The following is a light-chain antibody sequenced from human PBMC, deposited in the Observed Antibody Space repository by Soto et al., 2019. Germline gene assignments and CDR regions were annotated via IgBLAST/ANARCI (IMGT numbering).Light chain of an antibody. CDR3: QSYDSSLSVV. CDR1: SSNIGAGYD. J-gene: IGLJ2*01. V-gene: IGLV1-40*01. Sequence: QSVLTQPPSVSGAPGQRVTISCTGDSSNIGAGYDVHWYQQLPGTAPKLLIYVNINRPSGVPDRFSASRSDSSASLAITGLQAEDEADYYCQSYDSSLSVVFGGGTKLTVL. CDR2: VNI.